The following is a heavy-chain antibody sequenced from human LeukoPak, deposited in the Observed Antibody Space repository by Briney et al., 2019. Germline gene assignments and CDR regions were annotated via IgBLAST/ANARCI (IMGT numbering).Heavy chain of an antibody. CDR1: GYTFTSYA. CDR2: INAGNGNT. D-gene: IGHD6-19*01. Sequence: GASVKVSCKASGYTFTSYAMHWVRQAPGQRLEWMGWINAGNGNTRYSQRFQGRVTITRDTSASTAYMELSSLRSEDTAVYYCARDSSGWTPLDYWGQGTLVTVSS. V-gene: IGHV1-3*01. J-gene: IGHJ4*02. CDR3: ARDSSGWTPLDY.